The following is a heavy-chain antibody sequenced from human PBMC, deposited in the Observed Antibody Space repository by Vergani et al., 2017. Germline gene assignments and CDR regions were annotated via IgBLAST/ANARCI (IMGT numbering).Heavy chain of an antibody. CDR2: ISGSGGST. D-gene: IGHD5-12*01. Sequence: EVQLLESGGGLVQPGGSLRLSCAASGFTFSSYAMSWVRQAPGKGLECVSGISGSGGSTYYAGSVKGRFTISRDSSKNTLYLQMNSLSAGDTAVYYCAKANPRNSGYDYLYYYHAMDVWGQGTTVTVSS. CDR1: GFTFSSYA. J-gene: IGHJ6*02. V-gene: IGHV3-23*01. CDR3: AKANPRNSGYDYLYYYHAMDV.